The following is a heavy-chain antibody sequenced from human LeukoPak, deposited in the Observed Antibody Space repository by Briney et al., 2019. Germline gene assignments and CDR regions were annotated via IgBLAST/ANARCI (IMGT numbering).Heavy chain of an antibody. CDR3: ARDHPIVLMAYAMSYFDY. CDR1: GFTFSSYS. V-gene: IGHV3-21*01. CDR2: ISSSSSYI. D-gene: IGHD2-8*01. J-gene: IGHJ4*02. Sequence: GGSLRLSCAASGFTFSSYSMNWVRQAPGKGLEWVSSISSSSSYIYYADSVKGRFTISRDNAKNSLYLQMNSLRAEDTAVYYCARDHPIVLMAYAMSYFDYWGQGTLVTVSS.